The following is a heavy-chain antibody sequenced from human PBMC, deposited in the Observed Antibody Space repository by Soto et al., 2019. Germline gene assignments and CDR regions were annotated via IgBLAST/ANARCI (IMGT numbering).Heavy chain of an antibody. D-gene: IGHD2-2*01. J-gene: IGHJ5*02. CDR3: AKLSCTSSTCYFPGWFDP. CDR2: VYYSGSS. Sequence: SETLSLTCTVSGDSISGGASFWSGIRQPPGKGLEWIANVYYSGSSYYNPSLKSRLTISVDTTKNQFSLQLKSMTAADTAVYYCAKLSCTSSTCYFPGWFDPWGQGP. V-gene: IGHV4-31*03. CDR1: GDSISGGASF.